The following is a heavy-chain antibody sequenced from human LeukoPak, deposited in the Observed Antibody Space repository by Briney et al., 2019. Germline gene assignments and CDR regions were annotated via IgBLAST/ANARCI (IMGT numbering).Heavy chain of an antibody. CDR3: TTGYGSGNACDY. Sequence: PGGSLRLSCAASGFSFTNAWMSWVRQAPGRGLEWVGLVKGKTEGGTTGYAAPVKGTFTISRDDSKNTVYLQMNSLKTEDTAAYYCTTGYGSGNACDYWGQGTLVTVSS. D-gene: IGHD3-10*01. V-gene: IGHV3-15*01. CDR1: GFSFTNAW. CDR2: VKGKTEGGTT. J-gene: IGHJ4*02.